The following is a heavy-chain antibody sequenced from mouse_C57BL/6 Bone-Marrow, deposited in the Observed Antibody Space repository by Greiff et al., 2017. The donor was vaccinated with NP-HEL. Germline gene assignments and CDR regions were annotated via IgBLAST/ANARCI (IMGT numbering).Heavy chain of an antibody. CDR2: IWTGGGT. Sequence: VKLVESGPGLVAPSQSLSITCTVSGFSLTSYAISWVRQPPGKGLEWLGVIWTGGGTNSNSAPKTRLSISKENSKSQGFLKMNRLQTDDTARYYCTTVVAKGYFDVWGTGTTVTVSA. CDR3: TTVVAKGYFDV. J-gene: IGHJ1*03. D-gene: IGHD1-1*01. CDR1: GFSLTSYA. V-gene: IGHV2-9-1*01.